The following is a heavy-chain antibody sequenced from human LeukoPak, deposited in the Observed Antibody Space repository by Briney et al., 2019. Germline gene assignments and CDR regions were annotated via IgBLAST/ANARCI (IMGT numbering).Heavy chain of an antibody. V-gene: IGHV4-34*01. J-gene: IGHJ6*03. D-gene: IGHD3-3*01. Sequence: PSETLALTCAVYGGSFSGYYWSWIRQPPGKGLEWMGEINHSGSTSYNPSLKSRVTISVDASKNQFSLKLSSVTAADTAVYYCARRPGRFLEWLSQPPEYYYYMDVWGKGTTVTVSS. CDR1: GGSFSGYY. CDR3: ARRPGRFLEWLSQPPEYYYYMDV. CDR2: INHSGST.